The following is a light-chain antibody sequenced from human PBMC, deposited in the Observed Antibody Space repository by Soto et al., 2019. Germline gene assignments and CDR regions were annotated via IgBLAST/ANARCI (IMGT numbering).Light chain of an antibody. Sequence: EIVMTESPATLSVSPEKSVTLSFRASQSVSSYLAWYQQKPGQAPRLLIYDASNRATGIPARFSGSGSGTDFTLTISRLEPEDFAVYYCQQYGSSGTFGQGTKVDIK. J-gene: IGKJ1*01. CDR1: QSVSSY. V-gene: IGKV3-20*01. CDR3: QQYGSSGT. CDR2: DAS.